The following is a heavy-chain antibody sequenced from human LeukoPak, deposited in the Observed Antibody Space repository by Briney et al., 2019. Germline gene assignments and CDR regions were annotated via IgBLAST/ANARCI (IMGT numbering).Heavy chain of an antibody. D-gene: IGHD3-22*01. CDR2: IYYSGST. CDR3: ARRPYYDSSGWFDP. V-gene: IGHV4-59*08. CDR1: GGSISSYY. Sequence: SQTLSLTCTVSGGSISSYYWSWIRQPPGKGLEWIGYIYYSGSTNYNPSLKSRVTISVDTSKNQFSLKLSSATAADTAVYYCARRPYYDSSGWFDPWGQGTLVTVSS. J-gene: IGHJ5*02.